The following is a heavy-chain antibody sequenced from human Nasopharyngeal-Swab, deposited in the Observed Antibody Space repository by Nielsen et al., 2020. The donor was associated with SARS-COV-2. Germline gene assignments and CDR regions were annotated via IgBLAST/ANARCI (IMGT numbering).Heavy chain of an antibody. V-gene: IGHV3-72*01. CDR1: GFTFSDHY. D-gene: IGHD3-10*01. CDR3: ARVCYGSVNSRWHFDL. J-gene: IGHJ2*01. CDR2: PRHNANTFTT. Sequence: AESLTLSCAASGFTFSDHYMDWVRPSPGKGLEWVGRPRHNANTFTTEYAASVKGRFTVSRDDSQNSLYLQMNSLKTEDTAVYYCARVCYGSVNSRWHFDLWGRGTLVTVSS.